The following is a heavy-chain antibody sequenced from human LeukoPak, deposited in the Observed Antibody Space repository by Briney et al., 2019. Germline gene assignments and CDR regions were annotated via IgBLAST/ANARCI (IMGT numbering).Heavy chain of an antibody. CDR3: ARDFLAGIGYGDY. CDR2: INTYNGNT. D-gene: IGHD6-19*01. Sequence: ASVKVSCKASGYTFTNYGISWVRQAPALGLEWMGWINTYNGNTDYIQKLQGRVTMTTDTSTSTAYMELRSLTSDDTAVYYCARDFLAGIGYGDYWGQGTLVAVSS. CDR1: GYTFTNYG. V-gene: IGHV1-18*01. J-gene: IGHJ4*02.